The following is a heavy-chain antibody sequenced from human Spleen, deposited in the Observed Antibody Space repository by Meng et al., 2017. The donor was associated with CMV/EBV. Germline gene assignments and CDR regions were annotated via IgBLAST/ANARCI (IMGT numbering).Heavy chain of an antibody. J-gene: IGHJ5*02. CDR2: IYYSGST. Sequence: SETLSLTCTVSGGSISSSSYYWGWIRQPPGKGLEWIGSIYYSGSTYYNPSLKSRVTISVDTSKNQFSLKLSSVTAADTAVYYCARDNPGLQYVWFDPWGQGTLVTVSS. CDR1: GGSISSSSYY. V-gene: IGHV4-39*07. CDR3: ARDNPGLQYVWFDP. D-gene: IGHD4-11*01.